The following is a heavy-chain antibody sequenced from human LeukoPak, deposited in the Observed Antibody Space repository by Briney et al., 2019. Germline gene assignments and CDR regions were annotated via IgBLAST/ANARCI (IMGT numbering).Heavy chain of an antibody. CDR3: AKEVQVERRKDGFDI. CDR2: ISYDGSNK. D-gene: IGHD1-1*01. Sequence: GGSLRLSCAASAFTFYSYDMSWVRQAPGQGLEWVAVISYDGSNKYYADSVKGRFTISRDNSKNTLYLQMNSLRAEDTAVYYCAKEVQVERRKDGFDIWGQGTMVTVSS. V-gene: IGHV3-30*18. J-gene: IGHJ3*02. CDR1: AFTFYSYD.